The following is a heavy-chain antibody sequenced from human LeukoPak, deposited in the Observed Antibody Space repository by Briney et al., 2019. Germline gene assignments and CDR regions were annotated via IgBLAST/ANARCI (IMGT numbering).Heavy chain of an antibody. CDR1: GFTFRSNA. V-gene: IGHV3-23*01. CDR3: AKFLGFCSGGSCFSIDE. CDR2: ITGSGGGI. J-gene: IGHJ4*02. Sequence: HAGGSLRLSCAASGFTFRSNAMSWVRQAPGKGLEWVSAITGSGGGIYYADSVKGRFTISRDNSKSTLYLQINSLRGEDTAVYYCAKFLGFCSGGSCFSIDEWGQGTLVTVSS. D-gene: IGHD2-15*01.